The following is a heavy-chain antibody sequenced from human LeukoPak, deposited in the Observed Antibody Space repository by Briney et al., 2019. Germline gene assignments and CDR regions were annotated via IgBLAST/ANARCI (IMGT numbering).Heavy chain of an antibody. V-gene: IGHV4-61*01. D-gene: IGHD3-22*01. Sequence: SETLSLTCTVSGGSFSSGSYYWSWIRQPPGKGLEWIGYIYYSGSTNYNPSLKSRVTISVDTSKNQFSLKLSSVTAADTAVYYCARDRYYYDSSGSFDIWGHGTMVTVSS. CDR1: GGSFSSGSYY. CDR3: ARDRYYYDSSGSFDI. CDR2: IYYSGST. J-gene: IGHJ3*02.